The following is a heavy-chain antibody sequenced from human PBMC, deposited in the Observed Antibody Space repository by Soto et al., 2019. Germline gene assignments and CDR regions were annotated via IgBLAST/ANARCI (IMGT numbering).Heavy chain of an antibody. CDR3: ARPTIGGATNYYYYYGMDV. J-gene: IGHJ6*02. CDR1: GGTFSSYA. D-gene: IGHD1-26*01. Sequence: QVQLVQSGAEVKKPGSSVKVSCKASGGTFSSYAISWVRQAPGQGLEWMGGIIPIFGTANYAQKFQGRVTITADESTSTAYMELSSLRSEDTAVYYCARPTIGGATNYYYYYGMDVWGQGTTVTVSS. V-gene: IGHV1-69*01. CDR2: IIPIFGTA.